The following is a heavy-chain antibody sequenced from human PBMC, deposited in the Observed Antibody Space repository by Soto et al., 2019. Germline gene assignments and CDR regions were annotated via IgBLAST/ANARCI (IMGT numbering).Heavy chain of an antibody. D-gene: IGHD2-15*01. V-gene: IGHV4-34*01. CDR3: ARKYIVVVVAATYNWFDP. CDR1: GGSFSGYY. Sequence: PSETLSLTCAVYGGSFSGYYWTWTRQPPGKGLEWIGEINHSGSTNYNPSLKSRVTISVDTSKNRFSLKLSSVTAADTAVYYCARKYIVVVVAATYNWFDPWGQGTLVTVS. CDR2: INHSGST. J-gene: IGHJ5*02.